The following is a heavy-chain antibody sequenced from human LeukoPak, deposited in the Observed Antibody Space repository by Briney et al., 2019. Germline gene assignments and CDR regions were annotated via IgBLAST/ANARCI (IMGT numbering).Heavy chain of an antibody. J-gene: IGHJ3*02. CDR1: EYTFTGYY. Sequence: ASVKVSCKASEYTFTGYYIHWVRQAPGQGLEWMGWINPNSGGTNYAQKFQGRVTMTRDTSISIAYMELSRLRSDDTAVYYCARDRGIAHCGGDCYAGAFDIWGQGTMVTVSS. CDR2: INPNSGGT. V-gene: IGHV1-2*02. D-gene: IGHD2-21*01. CDR3: ARDRGIAHCGGDCYAGAFDI.